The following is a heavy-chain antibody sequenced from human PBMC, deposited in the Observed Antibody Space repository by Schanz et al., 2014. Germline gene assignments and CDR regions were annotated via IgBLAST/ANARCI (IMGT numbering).Heavy chain of an antibody. Sequence: QVQLQQWGAGLLKPSETLSLSCAVYSGSFSGYYWSWIRQPPGKGLEWIGEINHSGSTNYNPSLKGRVTIAVDTSKNQFSLKLSSVTAADTAVYYCARGPDSTSADVTRGRRRYCFDYWGQGTLVTVSS. CDR3: ARGPDSTSADVTRGRRRYCFDY. D-gene: IGHD6-13*01. CDR1: SGSFSGYY. J-gene: IGHJ4*02. CDR2: INHSGST. V-gene: IGHV4-34*01.